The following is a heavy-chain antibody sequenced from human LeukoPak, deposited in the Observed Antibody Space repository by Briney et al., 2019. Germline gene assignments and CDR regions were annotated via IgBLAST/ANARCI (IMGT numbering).Heavy chain of an antibody. CDR2: IRYDGSNK. V-gene: IGHV3-30*02. CDR3: AKDELLWFGESYFGY. J-gene: IGHJ4*02. CDR1: GFTFSSYG. D-gene: IGHD3-10*01. Sequence: PGGSLRLSCAASGFTFSSYGMHWVRQAPGKGLEWVAFIRYDGSNKYYADAVKGRFTISRDNSKNTLYLQMNSLRAEDTAVYYCAKDELLWFGESYFGYWGQGTLVTVSS.